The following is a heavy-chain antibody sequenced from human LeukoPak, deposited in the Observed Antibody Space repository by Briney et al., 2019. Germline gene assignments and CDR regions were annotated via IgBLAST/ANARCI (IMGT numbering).Heavy chain of an antibody. D-gene: IGHD5-18*01. J-gene: IGHJ4*02. CDR1: GYTFTSYA. V-gene: IGHV1-3*01. Sequence: VASVEVSCKASGYTFTSYAMHWVRQAPGQRLEWMGWINAGNGNTKYSQKFQGRVTITRDTSASTAYMELSSLRSEDTAVYYCARGTWIQLWLVPDYWGQGTLVTVSS. CDR3: ARGTWIQLWLVPDY. CDR2: INAGNGNT.